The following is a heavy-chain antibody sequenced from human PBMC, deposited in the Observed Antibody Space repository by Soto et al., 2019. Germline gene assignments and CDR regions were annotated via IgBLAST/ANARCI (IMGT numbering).Heavy chain of an antibody. CDR2: ISWNGDST. CDR3: ARDVVHLERPEMHFDY. D-gene: IGHD1-1*01. Sequence: EVLLVESGGGAVRPGGSLRLSCAASGFTFDDYAMNWVRQAPGKGLEWVSGISWNGDSTDYADSVKGRFTISRDNAKNYLYLEMTSLRVEDTALYYCARDVVHLERPEMHFDYWGQGTLVTVSS. CDR1: GFTFDDYA. V-gene: IGHV3-20*04. J-gene: IGHJ4*02.